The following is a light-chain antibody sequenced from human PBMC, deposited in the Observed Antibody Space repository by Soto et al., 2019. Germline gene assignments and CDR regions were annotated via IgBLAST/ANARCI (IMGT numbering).Light chain of an antibody. CDR3: QQYYSYPRT. CDR2: AAS. V-gene: IGKV1-5*01. CDR1: QTISRL. J-gene: IGKJ1*01. Sequence: DIQMTQYPSTLSSSVGYRFTMTCRASQTISRLLAWYQQKPGKAPKLLIYAASTLQSGVPSRFSGSGSGTDFTLTISCLQSEDFATYYCQQYYSYPRTFGQGTKVDIK.